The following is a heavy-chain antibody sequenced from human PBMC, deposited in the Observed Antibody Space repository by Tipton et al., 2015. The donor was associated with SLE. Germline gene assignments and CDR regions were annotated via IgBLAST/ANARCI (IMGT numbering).Heavy chain of an antibody. J-gene: IGHJ4*02. CDR3: ARAGGDYYFDY. CDR1: GFTFSSYE. V-gene: IGHV3-48*03. D-gene: IGHD2-21*01. Sequence: SLRLSCAASGFTFSSYEMNWVRQAPGKGLEWVSCISSSGSTIYYADSVKGRFTISRDNAKNSLYLQMNSLRAEDTAVYYCARAGGDYYFDYWGQGTLVTVSS. CDR2: ISSSGSTI.